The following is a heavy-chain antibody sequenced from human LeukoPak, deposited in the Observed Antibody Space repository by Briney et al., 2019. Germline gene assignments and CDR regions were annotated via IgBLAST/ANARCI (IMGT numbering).Heavy chain of an antibody. J-gene: IGHJ6*03. V-gene: IGHV1-8*01. D-gene: IGHD3/OR15-3a*01. CDR3: ARALSWTTESYYYMDV. Sequence: ASVEVSYKPSESTFTTYDINWVRQATGQGLEWMGWMNPHSGNTGYAQKFQCRVTMTKNTSITTAYRELSSLRSGDTAVDYCARALSWTTESYYYMDVCGKGTTVTVSS. CDR2: MNPHSGNT. CDR1: ESTFTTYD.